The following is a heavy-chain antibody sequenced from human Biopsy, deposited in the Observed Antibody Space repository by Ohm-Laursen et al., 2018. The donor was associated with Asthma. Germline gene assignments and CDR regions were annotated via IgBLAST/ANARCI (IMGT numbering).Heavy chain of an antibody. J-gene: IGHJ5*02. CDR1: GDSITSGGCC. CDR2: IHHSGTS. CDR3: ARASVAASSNWFDP. D-gene: IGHD6-19*01. V-gene: IGHV4-30-4*08. Sequence: SQTLSLTCTVSGDSITSGGCCWNWIRQHTGKGLEWIGYIHHSGTSYFNPSLKGGVTISVDTSKNQFSLKLSSVTAADTAVYYCARASVAASSNWFDPWGQGTLVTVSS.